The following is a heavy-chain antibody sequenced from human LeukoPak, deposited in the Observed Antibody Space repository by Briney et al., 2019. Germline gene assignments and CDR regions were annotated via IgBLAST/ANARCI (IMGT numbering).Heavy chain of an antibody. V-gene: IGHV3-30*18. CDR3: AKVGDDDYYYGMDV. Sequence: PGGSLRLSCAASGFTFSSYGMHWVRQAPGKGLEWVAVISDDGSNKYYADSVKGRFTISRDNSKNTLYLQMNSLRAEDTAVYYCAKVGDDDYYYGMDVWGQGTTVTVSS. CDR2: ISDDGSNK. J-gene: IGHJ6*02. CDR1: GFTFSSYG. D-gene: IGHD3-16*01.